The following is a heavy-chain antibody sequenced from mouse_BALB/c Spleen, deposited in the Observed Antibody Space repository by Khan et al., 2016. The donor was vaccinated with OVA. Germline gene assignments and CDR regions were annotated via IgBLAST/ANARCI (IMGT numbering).Heavy chain of an antibody. CDR1: GYTFTDYY. CDR2: ISPGSGDT. CDR3: ARRNYFGYTFAY. J-gene: IGHJ3*01. D-gene: IGHD1-2*01. Sequence: QVPLPQPGAELARPGASVKLSCKASGYTFTDYYINWVKQRTGQGLEWIGEISPGSGDTYYNERFKGKATLNADKSSSTAYMQLSSLTSEASAVYFCARRNYFGYTFAYWGQGTLVTVSA. V-gene: IGHV1-77*01.